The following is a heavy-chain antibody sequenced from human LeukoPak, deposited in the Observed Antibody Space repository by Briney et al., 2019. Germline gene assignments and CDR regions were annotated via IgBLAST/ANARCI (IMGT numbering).Heavy chain of an antibody. D-gene: IGHD3-10*01. V-gene: IGHV1-46*01. CDR3: ARVMVAWFGDKAFDY. CDR2: INPNGGAT. CDR1: GYTFTNYY. J-gene: IGHJ4*02. Sequence: GASLKVSCKTSGYTFTNYYIHWVRQAPGQGLECMGIINPNGGATSYTQKFQGRVTMTRDTSTSTVYMELSSLRSEDTAVYYCARVMVAWFGDKAFDYWGQGTLVTVSS.